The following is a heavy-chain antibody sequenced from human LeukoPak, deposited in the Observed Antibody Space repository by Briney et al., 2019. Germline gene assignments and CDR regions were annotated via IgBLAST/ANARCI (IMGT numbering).Heavy chain of an antibody. D-gene: IGHD2-8*01. CDR2: IYYSGST. CDR3: ARELYGCVYA. CDR1: GGSISSSSYY. V-gene: IGHV4-39*07. Sequence: KPSETLSLTCTVSGGSISSSSYYWGWIRQPPGKGLEWIGSIYYSGSTYYNPSLKSRVTISVDTSKNQFSLKLSSVTASDTAVYYCARELYGCVYAWGQGTLVTVSS. J-gene: IGHJ4*02.